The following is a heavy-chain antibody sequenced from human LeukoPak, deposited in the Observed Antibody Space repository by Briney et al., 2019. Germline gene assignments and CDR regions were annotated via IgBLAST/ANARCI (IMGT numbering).Heavy chain of an antibody. J-gene: IGHJ4*02. CDR2: ISGSDGRT. V-gene: IGHV3-23*01. D-gene: IGHD6-6*01. CDR3: ASGFSSSPYFDY. Sequence: SGGSLRLSCAASGFTFSTYAMSWVRQAPGKGLEWVSTISGSDGRTYYIDSVKGRFTISRDNAKNSLFLQMNSLRDEDTAVYYCASGFSSSPYFDYWGQGTLVTVSS. CDR1: GFTFSTYA.